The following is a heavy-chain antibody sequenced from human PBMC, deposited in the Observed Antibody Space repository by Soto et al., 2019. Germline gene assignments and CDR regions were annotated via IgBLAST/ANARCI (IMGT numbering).Heavy chain of an antibody. D-gene: IGHD2-2*01. CDR2: IIPITGTA. Sequence: QVQLVHSGAEVKKPGSSVKVCCKASGGTFGSYAISWVRQAPGQGPEWMGGIIPITGTANYAQKFQGRVTITADESTSTASMQLSSLRSEDTAVYYCARSQGSSTSLAIYYYYYYGMDVWGQGTTVTVSS. CDR3: ARSQGSSTSLAIYYYYYYGMDV. CDR1: GGTFGSYA. J-gene: IGHJ6*02. V-gene: IGHV1-69*01.